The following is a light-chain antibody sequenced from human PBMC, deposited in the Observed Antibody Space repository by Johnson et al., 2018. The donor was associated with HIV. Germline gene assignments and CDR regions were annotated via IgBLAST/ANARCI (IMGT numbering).Light chain of an antibody. CDR3: GTWDNSLSAYV. CDR1: SSNIGNNS. CDR2: DTD. V-gene: IGLV1-51*01. Sequence: QSVLTQPPSVSAAPGQTVTIPCSGNSSNIGNNSVSWCQRLPGTAPKLLIHDTDERPPGIPDRFSGSKSGTSATLGITGLLTGDEAAYYCGTWDNSLSAYVFGTVTKVTVL. J-gene: IGLJ1*01.